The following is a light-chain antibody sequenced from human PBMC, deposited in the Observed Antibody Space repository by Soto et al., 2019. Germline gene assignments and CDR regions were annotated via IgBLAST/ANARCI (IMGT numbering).Light chain of an antibody. J-gene: IGLJ1*01. V-gene: IGLV2-14*01. CDR2: DVS. Sequence: QSALAQPASVSGSPGQSITISCTGTSSDVGGYSYVSWYQQLPGKAPKLMIYDVSDRPSGVSNRFSGSKSGNTASLTISGLQAEDEVDYYCSSYTSSSLYVFGTGTKVTVL. CDR1: SSDVGGYSY. CDR3: SSYTSSSLYV.